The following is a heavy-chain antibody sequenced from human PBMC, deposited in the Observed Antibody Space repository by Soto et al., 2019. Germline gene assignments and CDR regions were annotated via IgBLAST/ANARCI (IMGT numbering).Heavy chain of an antibody. CDR2: ISYDGSTE. J-gene: IGHJ4*02. Sequence: QVQLVESGGGVVQPGRSLRLSCAASGFTFISYGMSWVRQAPGKGLEWVADISYDGSTEYYADSVKGRFTISRDNSKRTVSLQMNGLRAEDTAVYYCAKEYSSSWYSHDYWGQGTLVTVSS. CDR1: GFTFISYG. V-gene: IGHV3-30*18. CDR3: AKEYSSSWYSHDY. D-gene: IGHD6-13*01.